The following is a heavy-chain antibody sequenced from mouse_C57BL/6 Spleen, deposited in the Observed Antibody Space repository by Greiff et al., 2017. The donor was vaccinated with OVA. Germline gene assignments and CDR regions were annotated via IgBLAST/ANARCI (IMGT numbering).Heavy chain of an antibody. CDR3: ARYPLLLRGYFDY. CDR2: INPSNGGT. CDR1: GYTFTSYW. J-gene: IGHJ2*01. D-gene: IGHD1-1*01. Sequence: VQLQQPGTDLVKPGASVKLSCKASGYTFTSYWMHWVKQRPGQGLEWIGNINPSNGGTNYNEKFKSKATLTVDKSSSTAYMQLSSLTSEDSAVYYCARYPLLLRGYFDYWGQGTTLTVSS. V-gene: IGHV1-53*01.